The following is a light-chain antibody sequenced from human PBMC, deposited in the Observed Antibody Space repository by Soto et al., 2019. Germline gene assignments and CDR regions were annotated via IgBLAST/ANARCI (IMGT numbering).Light chain of an antibody. Sequence: DIQMTQSPSTLSASVGDRVTITCRASQSISGWLAWYQQKPGKAPKLLIYDVSSWESGAPSRIGGSGSETEFTLTITDLQPDDFATSSCQHYNYGFGQGNQL. V-gene: IGKV1-5*01. CDR2: DVS. CDR1: QSISGW. CDR3: QHYNYG. J-gene: IGKJ2*03.